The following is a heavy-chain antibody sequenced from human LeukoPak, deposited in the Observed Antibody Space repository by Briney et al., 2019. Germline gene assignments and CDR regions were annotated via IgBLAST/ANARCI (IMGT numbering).Heavy chain of an antibody. V-gene: IGHV4-59*12. J-gene: IGHJ4*02. CDR3: ASGGCSSTSCFPFDY. D-gene: IGHD2-2*01. Sequence: PSETLSLTCTVSGGSISSYYWSWIRQPPGKGLEWIGYIYYSGSTNYNPSLKSRVTISVDKSKNQFSLKLSSVTAADTAVYYCASGGCSSTSCFPFDYWGQGTLVTVSS. CDR1: GGSISSYY. CDR2: IYYSGST.